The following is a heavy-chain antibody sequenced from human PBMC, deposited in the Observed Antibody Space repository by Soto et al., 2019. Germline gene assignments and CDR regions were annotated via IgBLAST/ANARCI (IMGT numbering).Heavy chain of an antibody. V-gene: IGHV3-30*18. CDR2: ISYDGTTK. J-gene: IGHJ4*02. CDR3: ANTGRDYTASPNDY. Sequence: QVQLVDSGGGVVQPGGSLRLSCVVSGFTFSRYAMHWVRQAPGKGLEWVALISYDGTTKYYTDSVKGRFTISRDNSKNPLYLHMASLRPEDPAVYSCANTGRDYTASPNDYWGQATRVTVSS. CDR1: GFTFSRYA. D-gene: IGHD4-17*01.